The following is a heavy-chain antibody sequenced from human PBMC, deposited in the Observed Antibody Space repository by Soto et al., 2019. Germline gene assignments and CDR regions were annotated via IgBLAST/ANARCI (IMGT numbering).Heavy chain of an antibody. D-gene: IGHD3-3*01. Sequence: SETLSLTCAVSGGSISSSNWWSWVRQPPGKGLEWIGEIYHSGSTNYNPSLKSRVTISVDKSKNQFSLKLSSVTAADTAVYYCARVRSGFYYGMDVWGQGTTVTVSS. V-gene: IGHV4-4*02. CDR1: GGSISSSNW. J-gene: IGHJ6*02. CDR3: ARVRSGFYYGMDV. CDR2: IYHSGST.